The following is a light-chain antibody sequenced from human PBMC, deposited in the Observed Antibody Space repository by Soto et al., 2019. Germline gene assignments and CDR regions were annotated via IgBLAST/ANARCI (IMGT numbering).Light chain of an antibody. J-gene: IGKJ2*01. CDR1: QSVSSN. CDR2: GAS. CDR3: QQYNKWPPYT. Sequence: EIVMTQSPATLSVSPGERATLSCRASQSVSSNLAWYQQKPGQAPRLLIYGASTRATGIPARFSGSGSGKEYSLTLSSLQSEDFAVYYCQQYNKWPPYTFGQGTKLEIK. V-gene: IGKV3-15*01.